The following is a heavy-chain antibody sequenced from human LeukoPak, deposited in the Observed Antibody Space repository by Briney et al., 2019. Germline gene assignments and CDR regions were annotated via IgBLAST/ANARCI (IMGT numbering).Heavy chain of an antibody. CDR1: GFTFSSYS. J-gene: IGHJ6*02. CDR3: ARALLDYYGSGSYSAIAYYYYGMDV. V-gene: IGHV3-21*01. CDR2: ISSSSSYI. Sequence: GGSLRLSCAASGFTFSSYSMNWVRQAPGKGLEWVSSISSSSSYIYYADSVKGRFTISRDNAKNSLYLQMNSLRAEDTAVYYCARALLDYYGSGSYSAIAYYYYGMDVWGQGTTVTVSS. D-gene: IGHD3-10*01.